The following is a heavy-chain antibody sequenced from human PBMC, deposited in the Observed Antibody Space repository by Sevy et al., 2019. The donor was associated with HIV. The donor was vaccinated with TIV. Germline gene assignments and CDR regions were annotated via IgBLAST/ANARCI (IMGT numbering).Heavy chain of an antibody. J-gene: IGHJ6*02. CDR1: GGTFSSYA. CDR2: IIPIFGKA. CDR3: ARGGGSYYVPYYYYGMDV. V-gene: IGHV1-69*13. Sequence: ASVKVSCKASGGTFSSYAISWVRQAPGQGLEWMGGIIPIFGKANYAQKFQGRVTITADESTSTAYMELSSLRSEDTAVYYCARGGGSYYVPYYYYGMDVWGQGTTVTVSS. D-gene: IGHD1-26*01.